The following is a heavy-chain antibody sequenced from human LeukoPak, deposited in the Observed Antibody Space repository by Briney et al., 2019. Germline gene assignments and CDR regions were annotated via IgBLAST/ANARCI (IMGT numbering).Heavy chain of an antibody. J-gene: IGHJ5*02. CDR3: ARGKDQYNWFDP. CDR2: FDPEDGET. Sequence: ASVKVSCKVSGYTLTELSMHWVRQAPGKGLEWMGGFDPEDGETIYAQKFQGRVTMTEDTSTDTAYMELSSLRSEDTAVYYCARGKDQYNWFDPWGQGTLVTVSS. CDR1: GYTLTELS. D-gene: IGHD2-2*01. V-gene: IGHV1-24*01.